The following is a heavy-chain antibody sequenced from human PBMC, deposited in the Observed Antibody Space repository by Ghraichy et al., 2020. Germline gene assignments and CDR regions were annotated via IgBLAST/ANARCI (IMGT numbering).Heavy chain of an antibody. Sequence: RGSLRLSCEASGFTFSSYAMNWVRQAPGKGLEWVSRLSGSGGNAYYAESVKGRFTISRDNSKNTLYVQMNSLRAEDTAVYFCARGGYCSSTNRFKGAFDIWVDGTMFTVS. V-gene: IGHV3-23*01. CDR1: GFTFSSYA. CDR3: ARGGYCSSTNRFKGAFDI. CDR2: LSGSGGNA. D-gene: IGHD2-2*01. J-gene: IGHJ3*02.